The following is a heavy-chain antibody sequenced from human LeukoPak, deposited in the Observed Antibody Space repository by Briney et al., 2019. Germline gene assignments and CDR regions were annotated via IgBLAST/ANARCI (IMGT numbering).Heavy chain of an antibody. D-gene: IGHD2-2*01. CDR2: ISYDGSNK. CDR1: GFTFSSYA. CDR3: ASYQSALRDIVVVPAAMPFDY. J-gene: IGHJ4*02. V-gene: IGHV3-30*04. Sequence: GGSLRLSCAASGFTFSSYAMHWVRQAPGKGLEWVAVISYDGSNKYYADSVKGRFTISRDNSKNTLYLQMNSLRSEDTAVYYCASYQSALRDIVVVPAAMPFDYWGQGTLVTVSS.